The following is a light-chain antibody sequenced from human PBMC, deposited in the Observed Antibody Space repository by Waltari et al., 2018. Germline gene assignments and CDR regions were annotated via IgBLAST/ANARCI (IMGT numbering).Light chain of an antibody. J-gene: IGLJ3*02. CDR1: SGHSSNV. CDR2: VNSDGSH. CDR3: QTGGHGTWV. V-gene: IGLV4-69*01. Sequence: QLVLTQSPSASASLGASVKLTCTLSSGHSSNVLSWLQQQPEKGPRYLTKVNSDGSHSKGDEIPDRFSGSTSGAERYLTISSVQPEDEADYYCQTGGHGTWVFGGGTKLTVL.